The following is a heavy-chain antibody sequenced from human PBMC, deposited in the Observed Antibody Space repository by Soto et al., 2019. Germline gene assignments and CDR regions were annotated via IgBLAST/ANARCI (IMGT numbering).Heavy chain of an antibody. CDR2: IASTGDP. Sequence: GGSLRLSCAASGFTFSSYDMHWVRQGPGKGLEWVSSIASTGDPYYPGSAEGRFTISRENAKNSLYLQINSLRIGDTAVYYCAREGTGGGFDIWGQGTLVTVS. CDR3: AREGTGGGFDI. J-gene: IGHJ3*02. CDR1: GFTFSSYD. V-gene: IGHV3-13*04. D-gene: IGHD3-16*01.